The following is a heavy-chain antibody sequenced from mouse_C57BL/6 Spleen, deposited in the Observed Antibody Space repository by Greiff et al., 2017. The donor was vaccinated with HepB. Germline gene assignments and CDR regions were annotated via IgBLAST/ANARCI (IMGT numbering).Heavy chain of an antibody. CDR2: IDPSDSET. J-gene: IGHJ2*01. CDR1: GYTFTSYW. D-gene: IGHD2-1*01. CDR3: ARNYGNYDYFDY. Sequence: QVQLQQPGAELVRPGSSVKLSCKASGYTFTSYWMHWVKQRPIQGLEWIGNIDPSDSETHYNQKFKDKATLTVDKSSSTAYMQLSSLTSADSAVYYCARNYGNYDYFDYWGQGTTLTVSS. V-gene: IGHV1-52*01.